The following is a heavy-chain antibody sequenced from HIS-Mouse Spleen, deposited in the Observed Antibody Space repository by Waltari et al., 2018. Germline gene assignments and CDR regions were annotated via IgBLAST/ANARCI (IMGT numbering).Heavy chain of an antibody. J-gene: IGHJ3*02. CDR2: INPNGGGT. D-gene: IGHD6-13*01. CDR3: ARDHRQQDAFDI. Sequence: QVQLVQSGAEVKKPGASVKVSCKASGYTFTGYYMHWVRQAPGQGLEWMGWINPNGGGTNCAKKFQGRVTMTRDTSISTAYMELSRLRSDDTAVYYCARDHRQQDAFDIWGQGTMVTVSS. V-gene: IGHV1-2*02. CDR1: GYTFTGYY.